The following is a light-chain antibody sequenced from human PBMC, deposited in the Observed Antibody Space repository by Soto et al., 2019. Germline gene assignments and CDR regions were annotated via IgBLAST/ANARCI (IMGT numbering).Light chain of an antibody. V-gene: IGKV1-5*01. CDR2: DVS. CDR3: QQYNRYSSWT. J-gene: IGKJ1*01. CDR1: QSISRY. Sequence: DIPMTQSPSTLSVSVGDRVTITCRASQSISRYLGWYQQKPGKAPKLLIYDVSILESGVPSRFSGSGSGTEFTLTISSLQVDDFATYYCQQYNRYSSWTFGQGTKVEI.